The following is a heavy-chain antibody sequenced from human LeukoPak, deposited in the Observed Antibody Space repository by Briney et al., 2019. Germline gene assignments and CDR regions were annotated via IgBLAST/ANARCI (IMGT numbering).Heavy chain of an antibody. J-gene: IGHJ4*02. CDR3: ARAKTIAAAGVDY. CDR1: GGTFSSYA. D-gene: IGHD6-13*01. CDR2: IIPILGIA. Sequence: SVKVSCKASGGTFSSYAISWVRQAPGQGLEWMGRIIPILGIANYAQKFQGRVTITADKSTSTAYMELSSLRSEDTAVYYCARAKTIAAAGVDYWGQGTLVTVSS. V-gene: IGHV1-69*04.